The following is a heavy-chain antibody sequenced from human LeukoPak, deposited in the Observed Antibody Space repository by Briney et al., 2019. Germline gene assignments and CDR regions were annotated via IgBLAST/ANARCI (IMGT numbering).Heavy chain of an antibody. J-gene: IGHJ6*02. Sequence: SETLSLTCTVSGGSISSGGYYWSWIRQHPGKGLEWIGYIYYSGSTYYNPSLKSRVTISVDTSKNQFSLKLSSVTAADTAVYYCARENGYGDYLHYYYYGMDVWGQGTTVTVSS. CDR1: GGSISSGGYY. CDR2: IYYSGST. CDR3: ARENGYGDYLHYYYYGMDV. V-gene: IGHV4-31*03. D-gene: IGHD4-17*01.